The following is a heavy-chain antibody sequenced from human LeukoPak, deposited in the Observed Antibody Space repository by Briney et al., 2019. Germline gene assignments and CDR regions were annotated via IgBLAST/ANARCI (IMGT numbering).Heavy chain of an antibody. CDR2: ISYDGSNK. J-gene: IGHJ4*02. CDR1: GFTFSSYG. D-gene: IGHD5-18*01. CDR3: AKAQVTGYYFDY. Sequence: GGSLRLSCAASGFTFSSYGMHWVRQAPGKGLEWVAVISYDGSNKYYADSVKGRFTISRDNSKNTLYLQMNSLRAEDTSVYYCAKAQVTGYYFDYWGQGTLVTVSS. V-gene: IGHV3-30*18.